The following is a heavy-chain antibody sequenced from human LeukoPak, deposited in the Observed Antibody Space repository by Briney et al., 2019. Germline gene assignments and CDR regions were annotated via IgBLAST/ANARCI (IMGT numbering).Heavy chain of an antibody. CDR2: INPDGGST. CDR1: GYTFASYW. D-gene: IGHD6-13*01. Sequence: ASVKVSCKASGYTFASYWIQWVRQAPGQGLEWMGLINPDGGSTAYAHRFQGRVTMTRDTSTSTVYMDFSSLRSEDTALYYCARAPRNSSTMLDYRGQGTLVTVSS. CDR3: ARAPRNSSTMLDY. J-gene: IGHJ4*02. V-gene: IGHV1-46*01.